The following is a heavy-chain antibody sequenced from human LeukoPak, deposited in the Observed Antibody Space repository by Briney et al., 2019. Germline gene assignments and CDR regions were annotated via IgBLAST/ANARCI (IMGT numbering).Heavy chain of an antibody. J-gene: IGHJ4*02. Sequence: GGSLRLSGAASGLTFSGNALGGVGQAPGKGLEWVGFIRSKAYGGTTEYAASVKGRFTISRDDSKSIAYLQMNSLKTEDTAVYYCTGGYSYGCDYWGQGTLVTVSS. CDR3: TGGYSYGCDY. V-gene: IGHV3-49*04. D-gene: IGHD5-18*01. CDR1: GLTFSGNA. CDR2: IRSKAYGGTT.